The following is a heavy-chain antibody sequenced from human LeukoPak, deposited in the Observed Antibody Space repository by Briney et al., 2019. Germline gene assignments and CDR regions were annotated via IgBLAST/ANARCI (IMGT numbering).Heavy chain of an antibody. V-gene: IGHV1-8*01. CDR2: MNPNSGNT. CDR3: ARVFRGWYELDD. D-gene: IGHD6-19*01. J-gene: IGHJ1*01. Sequence: ASVKVSCKASGYTLTSYDINWVRQATGQGLEWMGWMNPNSGNTGYAQKFQGRVTMTRNTSISTAYMELSSVRSEDTAVHYCARVFRGWYELDDGGQGTLVTVSS. CDR1: GYTLTSYD.